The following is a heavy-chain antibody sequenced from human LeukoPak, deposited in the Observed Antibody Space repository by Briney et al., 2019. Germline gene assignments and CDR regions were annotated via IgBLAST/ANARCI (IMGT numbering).Heavy chain of an antibody. J-gene: IGHJ6*02. D-gene: IGHD3-3*01. CDR1: GYTFTSYD. Sequence: ASVNVSCKASGYTFTSYDINWVRQATGQGLEWMGWMNPNSGNTGYAQKFQGRVTMTRNTSISTAYMELSSLRSEDTAVYYCAREGTIFGVVIPSYYYYGMDVWGQGTTVTVSS. V-gene: IGHV1-8*01. CDR2: MNPNSGNT. CDR3: AREGTIFGVVIPSYYYYGMDV.